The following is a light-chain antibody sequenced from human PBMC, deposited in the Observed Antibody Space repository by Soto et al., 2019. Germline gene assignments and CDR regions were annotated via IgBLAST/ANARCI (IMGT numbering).Light chain of an antibody. CDR1: VSDVGNYNY. CDR2: DVR. J-gene: IGLJ2*01. Sequence: QSVLTQPASVSGSPGQSITISCTGTVSDVGNYNYVTWYQQHPGKAPKRIIYDVRNRPSGVSNRFSGSKSGNTASLTISGLQAEDEADYYCSSYTTSSTVIFGGGTKLTVL. CDR3: SSYTTSSTVI. V-gene: IGLV2-14*01.